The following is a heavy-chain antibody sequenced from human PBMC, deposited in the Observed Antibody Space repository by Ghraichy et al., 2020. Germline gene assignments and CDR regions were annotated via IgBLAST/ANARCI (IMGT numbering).Heavy chain of an antibody. Sequence: GGSLRLSCAASGFTFTSYSMSWVRQAPTKGLEWVSSINGNGAKINYADSVKGRFTIYRDNSKNTLYLQMNSLSADDTAVYYCAKDAVTANWRWDGFVIWGQGTTVTFSS. V-gene: IGHV3-23*01. CDR1: GFTFTSYS. CDR2: INGNGAKI. J-gene: IGHJ3*02. CDR3: AKDAVTANWRWDGFVI. D-gene: IGHD2-21*02.